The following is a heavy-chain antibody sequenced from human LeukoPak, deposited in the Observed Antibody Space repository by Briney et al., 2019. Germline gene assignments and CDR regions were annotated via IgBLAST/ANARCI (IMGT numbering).Heavy chain of an antibody. CDR2: IYPGDSDT. CDR1: EYIFTNYW. Sequence: GQSLKFSCKASEYIFTNYWIGWVRQLPGEGLEWMGIIYPGDSDTRYRPSFQGQVTISADNSINPAYLQWSSLKASDTAIYYCARRLTAEVWGQGTLVTVSS. V-gene: IGHV5-51*01. J-gene: IGHJ4*02. D-gene: IGHD7-27*01. CDR3: ARRLTAEV.